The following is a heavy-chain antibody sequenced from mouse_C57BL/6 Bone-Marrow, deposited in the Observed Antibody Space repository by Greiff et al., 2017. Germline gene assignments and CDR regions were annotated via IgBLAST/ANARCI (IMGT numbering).Heavy chain of an antibody. Sequence: EVKLMESGGDLVKPGGSLKLSCAASGFTFSSYGMSWVRQTPDKRLEWVATISSGGSYTYYPDSVKGRFTISRDNAKNTLYLQMSSLKSEDTAMYDCAGVYYWYFDVWGTGTTVTVSS. V-gene: IGHV5-6*01. J-gene: IGHJ1*03. CDR2: ISSGGSYT. CDR3: AGVYYWYFDV. CDR1: GFTFSSYG.